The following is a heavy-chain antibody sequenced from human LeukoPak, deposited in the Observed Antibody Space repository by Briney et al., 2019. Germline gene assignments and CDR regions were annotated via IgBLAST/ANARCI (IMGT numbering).Heavy chain of an antibody. CDR1: GGTFSSYA. CDR3: ARADCSGGSCTGSFDY. CDR2: IIPIFGIA. Sequence: SVKVSCKASGGTFSSYAISWVRQAPGQGLEWMGRIIPIFGIANYAQKFQGRVTITADKSTSTAYMELSSLRSEDTAVYHCARADCSGGSCTGSFDYWGQGTLVTVSS. V-gene: IGHV1-69*04. D-gene: IGHD2-15*01. J-gene: IGHJ4*02.